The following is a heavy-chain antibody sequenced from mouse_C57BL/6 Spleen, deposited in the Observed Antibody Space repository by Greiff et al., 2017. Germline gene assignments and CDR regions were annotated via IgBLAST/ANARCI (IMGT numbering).Heavy chain of an antibody. D-gene: IGHD1-1*01. V-gene: IGHV14-1*01. Sequence: VQLKQSGAELVRPGASVKLSCTASGFNIKDYYMHWVKQRPEQGLEWIGRIDPEDGDTEYAPKFQGKATMTADPSSNTAYLQLSSLTSEDTAVYYCTAYYGSLYFDYWGQGTTLTVSS. CDR1: GFNIKDYY. J-gene: IGHJ2*01. CDR2: IDPEDGDT. CDR3: TAYYGSLYFDY.